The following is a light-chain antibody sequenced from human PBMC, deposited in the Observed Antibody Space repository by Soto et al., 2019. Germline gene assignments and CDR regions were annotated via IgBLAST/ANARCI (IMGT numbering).Light chain of an antibody. Sequence: EIVLTQSPGHLYLSTGESATLSCRASQTVSITYLTWYQQKPGQAPRLLIFGASKRATGIPDRFSGSGSGRDFMLTISGLVPEDFAVYSSQPYSSSPVRSFGQWPRLDIK. CDR1: QTVSITY. CDR2: GAS. J-gene: IGKJ5*01. CDR3: QPYSSSPVRS. V-gene: IGKV3-20*01.